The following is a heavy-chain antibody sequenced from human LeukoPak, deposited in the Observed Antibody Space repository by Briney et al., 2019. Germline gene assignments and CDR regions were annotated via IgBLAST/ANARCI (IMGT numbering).Heavy chain of an antibody. V-gene: IGHV3-33*01. J-gene: IGHJ4*02. CDR3: AREVVELRAFDY. D-gene: IGHD1-7*01. CDR1: GFTFSSYG. CDR2: IWYDGSNK. Sequence: PGGSLRLSCEASGFTFSSYGMHWVRQAPGKGLEWVAVIWYDGSNKYYADSVKGRFTISRDNSKNTLYLQMNSLRAEDTAVYYCAREVVELRAFDYWGQGTLVTVSS.